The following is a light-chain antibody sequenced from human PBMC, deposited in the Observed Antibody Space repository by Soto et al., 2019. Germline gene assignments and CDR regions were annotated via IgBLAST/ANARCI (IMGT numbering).Light chain of an antibody. CDR3: QQYGNSRFT. J-gene: IGKJ2*01. CDR2: GTS. CDR1: QSVSSSS. V-gene: IGKV3-20*01. Sequence: VLTQSPGTLSLSAGDRATLSCRASQSVSSSSFAWYQQKLGQAPRLLIFGTSARATGIPDRFRGSGSGTEFTLTITRLEPEDFAVYYCQQYGNSRFTFGRGTKLEIK.